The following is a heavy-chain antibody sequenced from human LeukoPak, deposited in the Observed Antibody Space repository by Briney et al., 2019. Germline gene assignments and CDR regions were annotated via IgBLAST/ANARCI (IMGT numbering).Heavy chain of an antibody. CDR1: GYTLTVYY. CDR2: INPNSGGT. D-gene: IGHD3-22*01. V-gene: IGHV1-2*02. CDR3: ARVEYYDSCGHLDY. Sequence: GASVKVSCKASGYTLTVYYLYWVRQAPGQGLECMGWINPNSGGTIYAQKFQGRVSMTRDTSISTAYMELSRLRSDDTAVYYCARVEYYDSCGHLDYWGQGTLVTVSS. J-gene: IGHJ4*02.